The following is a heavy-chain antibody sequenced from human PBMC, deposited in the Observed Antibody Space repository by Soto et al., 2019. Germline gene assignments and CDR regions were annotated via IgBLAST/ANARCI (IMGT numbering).Heavy chain of an antibody. J-gene: IGHJ3*02. CDR1: GYTFTSYY. CDR2: INPSGGST. CDR3: ARERLYCSSTSCYETIADDAFDI. V-gene: IGHV1-46*03. Sequence: ASVKVSCKASGYTFTSYYMHWVRQAPGQGLEWMGIINPSGGSTSYAQKFQGRVTMTRDTSTSTVYMELSGLRSEDTAVYYCARERLYCSSTSCYETIADDAFDIWGQGTMVTVSS. D-gene: IGHD2-2*01.